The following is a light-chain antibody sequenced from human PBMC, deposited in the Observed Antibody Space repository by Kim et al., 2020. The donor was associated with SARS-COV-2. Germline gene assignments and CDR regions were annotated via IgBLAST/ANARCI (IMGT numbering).Light chain of an antibody. CDR2: DAS. Sequence: EIVLTQSPATLSLSPGERATLSCSASQSVSSYLAWYQQKPGQAPRLLIHDASNRATGIPTKFSGSGSGTDFTLTISSLEPEDFAVYYCQQRSNWPLTFGGGTKLEIK. J-gene: IGKJ4*01. CDR3: QQRSNWPLT. CDR1: QSVSSY. V-gene: IGKV3-11*01.